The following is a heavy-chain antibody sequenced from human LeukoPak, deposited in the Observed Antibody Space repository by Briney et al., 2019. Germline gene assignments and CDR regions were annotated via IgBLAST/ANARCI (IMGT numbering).Heavy chain of an antibody. CDR2: IYYSGST. CDR1: GGSISSCY. J-gene: IGHJ3*02. Sequence: PSETLSLTCTVSGGSISSCYWSWIRQPPGKGLEWIGYIYYSGSTNYNPSLKSRVTISVDTSKNQFSLKLSSVTAADTAVYYCARGPEVVITTDDDAFDIWGQGTMVTVSS. D-gene: IGHD3-22*01. V-gene: IGHV4-59*08. CDR3: ARGPEVVITTDDDAFDI.